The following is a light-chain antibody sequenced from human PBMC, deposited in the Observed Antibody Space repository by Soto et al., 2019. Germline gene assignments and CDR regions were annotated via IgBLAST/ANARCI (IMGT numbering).Light chain of an antibody. CDR3: QHYNNWPPEYT. J-gene: IGKJ2*01. Sequence: EIVMTQSPATLSVSPGGRVTLSCRASQSVGSDLAWYQQKPGQAPRLLIYAASARATGIPARFSGSGSGTEFTLTLSSLQSEDFALYYCQHYNNWPPEYTFGQGTKLEIK. CDR2: AAS. CDR1: QSVGSD. V-gene: IGKV3-15*01.